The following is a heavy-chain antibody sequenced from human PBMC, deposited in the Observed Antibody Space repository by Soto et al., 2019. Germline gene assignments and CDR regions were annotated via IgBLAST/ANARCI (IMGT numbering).Heavy chain of an antibody. Sequence: EVQLLESGGGLVQPGGSLRLSCAASGFTFSSYAMSWVRQAPGKGLEWVSAISGSGGSTYYADSVKGRFTISRDNSKNTLYLQMNSLRADDTAVYYCAKDPGSGWYEAYYFDYWGQGTLVTVSS. J-gene: IGHJ4*02. D-gene: IGHD6-19*01. V-gene: IGHV3-23*01. CDR3: AKDPGSGWYEAYYFDY. CDR2: ISGSGGST. CDR1: GFTFSSYA.